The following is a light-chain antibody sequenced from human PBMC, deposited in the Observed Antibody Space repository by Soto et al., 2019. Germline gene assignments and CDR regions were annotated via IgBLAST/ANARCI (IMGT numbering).Light chain of an antibody. CDR2: KAS. CDR1: QSISSW. V-gene: IGKV1-5*03. CDR3: QQYNSYLWT. J-gene: IGKJ1*01. Sequence: DIQMTQSPSTLSASVGDRVIIICRASQSISSWLAWYQQKPGKAPKLLIYKASSLESGVPSRFSGSGSGTEFTLTIISLQPDDFATYYCQQYNSYLWTFGQGTKVEIK.